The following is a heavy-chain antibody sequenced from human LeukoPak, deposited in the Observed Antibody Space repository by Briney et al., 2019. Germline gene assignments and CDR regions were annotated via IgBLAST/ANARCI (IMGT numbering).Heavy chain of an antibody. CDR2: ISGSGGST. V-gene: IGHV3-23*01. J-gene: IGHJ4*02. CDR1: GYTFCSYA. CDR3: AKWDYYDSSGYYYFDY. Sequence: GGSLRLSCAASGYTFCSYAMSCVPEAPGGGLEGGSDISGSGGSTYYADSVKCRFTISKDHSKNTLYLQMNSLRAEDRAVYYCAKWDYYDSSGYYYFDYWGQGTLVTVSS. D-gene: IGHD3-22*01.